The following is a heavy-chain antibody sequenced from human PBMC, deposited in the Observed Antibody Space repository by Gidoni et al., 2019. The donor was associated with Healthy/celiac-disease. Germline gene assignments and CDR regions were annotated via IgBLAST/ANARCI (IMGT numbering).Heavy chain of an antibody. V-gene: IGHV4-34*01. CDR3: ARRRLYCSSTSCSHGWFDP. CDR2: INHSGST. Sequence: QVQLQQWGAGLLKPSETLSLTCAVHGGSFTGYYWSWIRQPPGKGLEWIGEINHSGSTNYNPSLKSRVTISVDTSKNQFSLKLSSVTAADTAVYYCARRRLYCSSTSCSHGWFDPWGQGTLVTVSS. CDR1: GGSFTGYY. D-gene: IGHD2-2*01. J-gene: IGHJ5*02.